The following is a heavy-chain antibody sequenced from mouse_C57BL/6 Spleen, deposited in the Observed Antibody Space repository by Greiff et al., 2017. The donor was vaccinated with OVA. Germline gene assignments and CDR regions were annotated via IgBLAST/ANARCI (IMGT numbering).Heavy chain of an antibody. J-gene: IGHJ4*01. CDR3: ARNHYEYDDYYAMDY. Sequence: QVQLKESGPGLVQPSQSLSITCTVSGFSLTSYGVHWVRQSPGKGLEWLGVIWSGGSTDYNAAFISRLSISKDNSKSQVFFKMNSLQADDTAIYYCARNHYEYDDYYAMDYWGQGTSVTVSS. V-gene: IGHV2-2*01. D-gene: IGHD2-4*01. CDR2: IWSGGST. CDR1: GFSLTSYG.